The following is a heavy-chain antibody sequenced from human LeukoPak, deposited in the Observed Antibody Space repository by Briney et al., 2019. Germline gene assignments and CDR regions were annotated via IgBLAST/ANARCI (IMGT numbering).Heavy chain of an antibody. V-gene: IGHV1-2*06. Sequence: ASVKVSCKASGYTFSGYNMHWVRQAPGQGLEWMGRVISHSGGTNYAPRFQGRVTMTRDTSTSTAYMELSRLKSDDTAVYYCARGYNYGHDYWGQGALVTVSS. CDR2: VISHSGGT. CDR3: ARGYNYGHDY. CDR1: GYTFSGYN. J-gene: IGHJ4*02. D-gene: IGHD5-18*01.